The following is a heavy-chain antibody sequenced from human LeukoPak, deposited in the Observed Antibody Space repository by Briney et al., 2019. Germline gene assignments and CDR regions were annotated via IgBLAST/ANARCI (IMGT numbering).Heavy chain of an antibody. D-gene: IGHD6-13*01. CDR3: AKDGGRAAAGTVDS. Sequence: PGGSLRLSCAASGFTFSNYAMHWVRQAPGKGLEWVAVVSSDGNSKYYADSMKGRFTISRDNSKNTLYLQINSLRADDTAVFYCAKDGGRAAAGTVDSWGQGALSPSPQ. J-gene: IGHJ4*02. CDR2: VSSDGNSK. CDR1: GFTFSNYA. V-gene: IGHV3-30*18.